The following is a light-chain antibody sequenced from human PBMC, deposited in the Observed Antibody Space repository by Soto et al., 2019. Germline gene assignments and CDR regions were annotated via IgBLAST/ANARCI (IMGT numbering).Light chain of an antibody. CDR1: SSDVGGYNY. CDR3: SSYAASNNLGV. V-gene: IGLV2-8*01. Sequence: QSALTQPPSASGSPGQSVTISCIGTSSDVGGYNYVSWYQQHPGKAPKLMIYEVSKRPSGVPHRFSGSKSGNTASLTVSGLQAEDEADYYCSSYAASNNLGVFGGGTKLTVL. J-gene: IGLJ2*01. CDR2: EVS.